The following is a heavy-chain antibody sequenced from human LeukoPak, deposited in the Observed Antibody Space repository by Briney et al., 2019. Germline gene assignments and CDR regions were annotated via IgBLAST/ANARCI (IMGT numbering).Heavy chain of an antibody. V-gene: IGHV3-23*01. J-gene: IGHJ3*02. D-gene: IGHD2-2*01. CDR2: ISGSGGST. CDR3: AKDKWDVVVPAAPDAFDI. CDR1: GFTFSSYA. Sequence: GGSLRLSCAASGFTFSSYAMSWVRQAPGKGLEWVSAISGSGGSTYCADSVKGRFTISRDNSKNTLYLQMNSLRAEDTAVYYCAKDKWDVVVPAAPDAFDIWGQGTMVTVSS.